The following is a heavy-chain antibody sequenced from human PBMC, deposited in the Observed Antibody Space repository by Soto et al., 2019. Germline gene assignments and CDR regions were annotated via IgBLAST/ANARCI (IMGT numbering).Heavy chain of an antibody. V-gene: IGHV3-30-3*01. D-gene: IGHD2-15*01. CDR1: GFTFSSYA. Sequence: VGSLRLSCAASGFTFSSYAMHWVRQAPGKGLEWVAVISYDGSNKYYADSVKGRFTISRDNSKNTLYLQMNSLRAEDTAVYYCARGVRYCSGGSCYVWHAFDIWGQGTMVTVSS. CDR3: ARGVRYCSGGSCYVWHAFDI. J-gene: IGHJ3*02. CDR2: ISYDGSNK.